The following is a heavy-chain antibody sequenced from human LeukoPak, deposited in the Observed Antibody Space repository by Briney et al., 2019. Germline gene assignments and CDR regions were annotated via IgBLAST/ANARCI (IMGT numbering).Heavy chain of an antibody. J-gene: IGHJ4*02. Sequence: SETLSLTCTVSGDSISSGTFYWGWIRQSPGKGLEWIGSIFYNGITYYNPSLKSRVTMSVDTSRTQFSLKLSSVTAADTAVYYCARVFLSGSLDYWGQGTLVTVSS. V-gene: IGHV4-39*07. D-gene: IGHD3-16*02. CDR2: IFYNGIT. CDR3: ARVFLSGSLDY. CDR1: GDSISSGTFY.